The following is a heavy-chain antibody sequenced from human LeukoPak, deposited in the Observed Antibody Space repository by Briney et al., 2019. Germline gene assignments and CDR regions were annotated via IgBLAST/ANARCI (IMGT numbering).Heavy chain of an antibody. CDR3: AKDRGSSWVSKNSDLFDY. V-gene: IGHV3-30*18. CDR2: ISYDGSNK. Sequence: PGRSLRLSCAASGFTFSSYGMHWVRQAPGKGLEWVAVISYDGSNKYYADSVKGRFTISRDNSKNTLYLQTNSLRAEDTAVYYCAKDRGSSWVSKNSDLFDYWGQGTLVTVSS. CDR1: GFTFSSYG. D-gene: IGHD6-13*01. J-gene: IGHJ4*02.